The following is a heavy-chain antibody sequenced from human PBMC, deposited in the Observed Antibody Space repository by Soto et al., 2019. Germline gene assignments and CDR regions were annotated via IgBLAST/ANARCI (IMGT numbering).Heavy chain of an antibody. V-gene: IGHV3-23*05. CDR1: GFSFSNYA. CDR3: AKGDGGYFDH. J-gene: IGHJ4*02. D-gene: IGHD3-16*01. CDR2: IEISGRAT. Sequence: EVQLLESGGGLVQPGGSLRLSCIASGFSFSNYAMIWVREAPGKGPERVSSIEISGRATYYADAVKGRFTIYRDDSKNAVYLQMNSLRGEDTAVYFCAKGDGGYFDHWGQGSLVTVSS.